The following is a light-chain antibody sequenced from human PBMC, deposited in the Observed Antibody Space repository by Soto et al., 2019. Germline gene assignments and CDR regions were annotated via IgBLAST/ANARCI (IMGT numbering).Light chain of an antibody. V-gene: IGKV1-5*03. CDR2: MAS. CDR3: QQYSNYWT. Sequence: DIQMTQSPSTLSAFVGDRVTITCRASQSISSWLAWYQQKPGKAPKLLLYMASNLESGVPSRFSGSGSGTEFTLTISSLQPDDVATYYCQQYSNYWTFGQGTKVEIK. CDR1: QSISSW. J-gene: IGKJ1*01.